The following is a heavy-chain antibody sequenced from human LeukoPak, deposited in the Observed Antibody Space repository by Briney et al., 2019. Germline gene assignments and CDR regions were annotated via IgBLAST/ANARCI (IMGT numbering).Heavy chain of an antibody. V-gene: IGHV5-51*01. D-gene: IGHD3-22*01. CDR3: ARSYDRRVYDRRGYSNWFDL. Sequence: GESLKISCKGSGYRFTTYWIGWVRQLPGKGLEGMGIIYPGDSDTRYSASFQGQVTISADKSISTAYLQWSSLKASDTAMYYCARSYDRRVYDRRGYSNWFDLWGQGTLVTVSS. CDR2: IYPGDSDT. J-gene: IGHJ5*02. CDR1: GYRFTTYW.